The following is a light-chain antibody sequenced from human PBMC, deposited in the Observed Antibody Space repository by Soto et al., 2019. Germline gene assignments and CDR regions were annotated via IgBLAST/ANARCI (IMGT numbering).Light chain of an antibody. CDR2: EVS. CDR1: RRDVGTYNY. CDR3: ISFASSNSWV. J-gene: IGLJ3*02. V-gene: IGLV2-14*01. Sequence: QSALTQPASVSGSRGQSITISCTGTRRDVGTYNYFSWYQQQPGKAPKLMIYEVSNRPSGVSDRFSGSKSGNTASLTISGLQAEDEADYYCISFASSNSWVFGGGTKLTGL.